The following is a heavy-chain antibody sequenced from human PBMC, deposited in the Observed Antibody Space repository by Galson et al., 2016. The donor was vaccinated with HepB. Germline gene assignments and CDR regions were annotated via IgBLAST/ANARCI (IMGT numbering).Heavy chain of an antibody. D-gene: IGHD1-1*01. V-gene: IGHV3-7*03. CDR1: RFTFSNYW. CDR3: ARDNTGTTFVVYYHFDY. CDR2: IKQDGSEK. J-gene: IGHJ4*02. Sequence: SLRLSCAASRFTFSNYWMSWVRQAPGKGLEWVANIKQDGSEKYYVDSVKGRFIISRDNAKNSLYLQMNSLRAEDTAVYYCARDNTGTTFVVYYHFDYWGQGTLVTVSS.